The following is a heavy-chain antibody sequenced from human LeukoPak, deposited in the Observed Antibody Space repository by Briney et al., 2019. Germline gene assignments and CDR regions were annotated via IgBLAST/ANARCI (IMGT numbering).Heavy chain of an antibody. J-gene: IGHJ4*02. CDR2: IRYDGSNK. Sequence: GGSLRLSCAASGFTFSSYGMHWVRQAPGKGLEWVAFIRYDGSNKYYADSVKGRFTISRDNSKNTLYLQMNSLRAEDTAVYYCAKEDSPALEDKQVGSDYWGQGTLVTVSS. CDR1: GFTFSSYG. V-gene: IGHV3-30*02. D-gene: IGHD1-26*01. CDR3: AKEDSPALEDKQVGSDY.